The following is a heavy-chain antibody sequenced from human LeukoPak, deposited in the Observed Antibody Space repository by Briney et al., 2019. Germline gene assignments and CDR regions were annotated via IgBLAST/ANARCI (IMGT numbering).Heavy chain of an antibody. CDR3: AKDRGPYVSSGYLAY. J-gene: IGHJ4*02. Sequence: GGSLRLSCAASGFTFSSYGMHWVRQAPGKGLEWVAFIRYDGSNKYYADSVKGRFTISRDNSKNTLYLQMNSLRAEDTAVYCCAKDRGPYVSSGYLAYWGQGTLVTVSS. CDR1: GFTFSSYG. CDR2: IRYDGSNK. V-gene: IGHV3-30*02. D-gene: IGHD3-22*01.